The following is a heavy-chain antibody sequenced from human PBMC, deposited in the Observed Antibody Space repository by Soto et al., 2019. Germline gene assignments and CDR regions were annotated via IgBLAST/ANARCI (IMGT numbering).Heavy chain of an antibody. V-gene: IGHV4-59*01. J-gene: IGHJ6*02. CDR3: ARVRATVTTGRSDYYYGMDV. CDR1: GGSISSYY. CDR2: IYYSGST. D-gene: IGHD4-4*01. Sequence: SETLSLTCTVSGGSISSYYWSWIRQPPGKGPEWIGYIYYSGSTNYNPSLKSRVTISVDTSKNQFSLKLSSVTAADTAVYYCARVRATVTTGRSDYYYGMDVWGQGTTVTVSS.